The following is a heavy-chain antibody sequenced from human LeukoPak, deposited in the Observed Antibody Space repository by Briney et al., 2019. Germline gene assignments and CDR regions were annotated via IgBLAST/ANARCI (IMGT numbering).Heavy chain of an antibody. V-gene: IGHV1-69*13. J-gene: IGHJ3*02. CDR1: GYTFTSYY. CDR3: ARGRPDDAFDI. CDR2: IIPIFGTA. Sequence: GASVKVSCKASGYTFTSYYMHWVRQAPGQGLEWMGGIIPIFGTANYAQKFQGRVTITADESTSTAYMELSSLRSEDTAVYYCARGRPDDAFDIWGQGTMVTVSS.